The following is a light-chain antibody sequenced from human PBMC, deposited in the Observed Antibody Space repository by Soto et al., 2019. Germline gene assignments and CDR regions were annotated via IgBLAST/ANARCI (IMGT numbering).Light chain of an antibody. CDR2: LGS. V-gene: IGKV2-28*01. CDR3: MQARQTPRT. Sequence: DIVMTQSPLSLPVTPGEPASISCRSSQSLLHSNGYNYLDWYLQKPGQSPQLLIYLGSNRSSGVPDRFSGSGSGTDFTLKFSRVEAEDVGVYYCMQARQTPRTFGQGTKVEIK. CDR1: QSLLHSNGYNY. J-gene: IGKJ1*01.